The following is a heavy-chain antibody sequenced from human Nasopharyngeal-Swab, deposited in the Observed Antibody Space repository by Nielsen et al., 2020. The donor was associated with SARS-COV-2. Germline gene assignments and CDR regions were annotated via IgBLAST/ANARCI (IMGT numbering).Heavy chain of an antibody. CDR3: ARVAVIHSAMDV. J-gene: IGHJ6*02. CDR2: ISAYNGNT. V-gene: IGHV1-18*01. D-gene: IGHD2-15*01. Sequence: WVRQAPGQGLEWMGWISAYNGNTNYAQKLQGRVTMTTDTSTSTAYMELRSLRYDDKAGYYCARVAVIHSAMDVWGQGTTVTVSS.